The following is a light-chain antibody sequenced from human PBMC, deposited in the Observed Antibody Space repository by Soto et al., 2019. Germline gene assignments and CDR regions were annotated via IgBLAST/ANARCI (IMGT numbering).Light chain of an antibody. Sequence: QAVVTQPPSVSGAPGQRVTISYTGSSSNIGAGHVVHWYQQFPGRAPNLLIYGSSNRPSGVPDRFSGSKSGTSASLAITGLQAEDEADYYCQSYDNSLSASVFGGGTKVTVL. CDR2: GSS. CDR1: SSNIGAGHV. V-gene: IGLV1-40*01. J-gene: IGLJ2*01. CDR3: QSYDNSLSASV.